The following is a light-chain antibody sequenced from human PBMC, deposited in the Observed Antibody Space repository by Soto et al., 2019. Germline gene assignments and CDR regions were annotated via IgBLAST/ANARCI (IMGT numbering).Light chain of an antibody. J-gene: IGKJ2*01. CDR2: DAS. CDR1: QDISSY. Sequence: DIQMTQSPSSLSASVGDRVTITCQASQDISSYVNWYQQKPPKAPKLLIYDASNLQAGVPSRFSASGSGTHFTFTISILQPEDIATYYWQQYESLYMFGQGTKLEIK. CDR3: QQYESLYM. V-gene: IGKV1-33*01.